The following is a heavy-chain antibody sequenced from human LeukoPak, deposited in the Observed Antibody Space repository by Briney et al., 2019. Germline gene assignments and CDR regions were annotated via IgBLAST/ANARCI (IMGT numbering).Heavy chain of an antibody. Sequence: GGSLRLSCAASGFTFSSYSMNWVRQAPGKGLEWVSSISSSSSYIYYADTVKGRLTISRDNAKNSLYLQMNSLRAEDTAVYYCASTRYYDFWSGYLPYDYYYMDVWGKGTTVTVSS. D-gene: IGHD3-3*01. CDR1: GFTFSSYS. J-gene: IGHJ6*03. CDR3: ASTRYYDFWSGYLPYDYYYMDV. V-gene: IGHV3-21*01. CDR2: ISSSSSYI.